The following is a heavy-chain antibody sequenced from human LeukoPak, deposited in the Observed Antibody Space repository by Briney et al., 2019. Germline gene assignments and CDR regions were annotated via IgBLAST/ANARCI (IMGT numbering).Heavy chain of an antibody. CDR3: AKKTPGTYPFDS. D-gene: IGHD6-13*01. V-gene: IGHV3-23*01. CDR1: GFTFSTSA. CDR2: CGTDGDT. Sequence: PGGSLSLSCAASGFTFSTSALNWVRQAPGKGLEWVSACGTDGDTYYADSVKGRFTISRDNSRHTLYLQMTGLSAEDTAVYYCAKKTPGTYPFDSWGQGTLVSVSP. J-gene: IGHJ4*02.